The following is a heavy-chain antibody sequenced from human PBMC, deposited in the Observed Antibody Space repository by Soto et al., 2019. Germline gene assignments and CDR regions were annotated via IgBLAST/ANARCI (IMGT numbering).Heavy chain of an antibody. J-gene: IGHJ4*01. CDR2: PSAGGTAT. D-gene: IGHD5-18*01. V-gene: IGHV3-23*01. CDR3: ARAVGGSSYAYLPAD. CDR1: GFIFSSSS. Sequence: EVQLLESGGGLVQPGGFLRIPSAASGFIFSSSSMAWVRQASGKGPEWVSGPSAGGTATYYADSVKGRFTISRDNSKNTLYLQVNSLRVEDTALYYCARAVGGSSYAYLPADWGHGTLVTVSS.